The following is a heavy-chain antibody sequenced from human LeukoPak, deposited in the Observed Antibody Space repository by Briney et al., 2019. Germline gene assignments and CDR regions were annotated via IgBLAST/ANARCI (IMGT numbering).Heavy chain of an antibody. CDR2: INPSGGST. V-gene: IGHV1-46*01. CDR3: ARGAADRLRSKTMIVGQTHDY. D-gene: IGHD3-22*01. J-gene: IGHJ4*02. Sequence: ASVKVSCKASGYTFSSYYMHWVRQAPGEGLEWMGIINPSGGSTSYAQKFQGRVTMTRDTSISTAYMELSRLRSDDTAVYYCARGAADRLRSKTMIVGQTHDYWGQGTLVTVSS. CDR1: GYTFSSYY.